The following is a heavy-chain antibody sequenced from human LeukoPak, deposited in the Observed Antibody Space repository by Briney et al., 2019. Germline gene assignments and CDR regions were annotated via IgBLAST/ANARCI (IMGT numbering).Heavy chain of an antibody. V-gene: IGHV3-11*06. CDR3: ARAGGGSGWYKRCYGMDV. Sequence: GGSLRLSCAASGFTFSDYYMSWIRQAPGKGLEWVSYISSSSSYTNYADSVKGRFTISRDNAKNSLYLQMNSLRAEDTAVYYCARAGGGSGWYKRCYGMDVWGKGTTVTVSS. CDR2: ISSSSSYT. J-gene: IGHJ6*04. D-gene: IGHD6-19*01. CDR1: GFTFSDYY.